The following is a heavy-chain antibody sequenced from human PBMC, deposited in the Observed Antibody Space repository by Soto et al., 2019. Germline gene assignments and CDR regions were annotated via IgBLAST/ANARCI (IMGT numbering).Heavy chain of an antibody. J-gene: IGHJ4*02. Sequence: SGPTLVNPTQTLTLTCTFSGFSITGNGEGVGWIRQPPGKALEWLALIYWADDKRYSPSLRNRLTITLDNSKDQVILTMTDMGPADTATYYCAHGYVQLLATFHYFDSWGQGTQVTVSS. CDR3: AHGYVQLLATFHYFDS. D-gene: IGHD2-2*01. CDR2: IYWADDK. V-gene: IGHV2-5*02. CDR1: GFSITGNGEG.